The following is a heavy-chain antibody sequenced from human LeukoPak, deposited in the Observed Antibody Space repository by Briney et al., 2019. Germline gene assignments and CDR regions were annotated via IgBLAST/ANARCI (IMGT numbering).Heavy chain of an antibody. D-gene: IGHD6-13*01. J-gene: IGHJ3*02. CDR2: ISTDNGDT. CDR3: ARYSSPPGDAFDI. Sequence: ASVKVSCKSSGYTFTTYGITWVRPAPGQGLEWMGWISTDNGDTNYAQKLQGRVTMTTDTSTSTAYMELSRLRSDDTAVYYCARYSSPPGDAFDIWGQGTMVTVSS. V-gene: IGHV1-18*01. CDR1: GYTFTTYG.